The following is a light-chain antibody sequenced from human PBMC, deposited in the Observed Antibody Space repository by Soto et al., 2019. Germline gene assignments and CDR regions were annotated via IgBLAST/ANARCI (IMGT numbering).Light chain of an antibody. V-gene: IGKV3-11*01. CDR1: QSVSSY. CDR3: QQRSNLWT. CDR2: DAS. Sequence: ESVLTQSPATLSLYPGERATLSCRASQSVSSYLAWYQQKPGQAPRLLIYDASNRATGIPARFSGSGSGTDFTLTISSLEPEDFAVYYCQQRSNLWTFGQGTRWIS. J-gene: IGKJ1*01.